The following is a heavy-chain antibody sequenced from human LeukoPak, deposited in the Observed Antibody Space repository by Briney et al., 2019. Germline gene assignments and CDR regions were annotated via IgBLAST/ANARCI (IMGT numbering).Heavy chain of an antibody. Sequence: GGSLRLSCAASGFTFSSYWMSWVRQAPGKGLEWLASIKYDGSERRYVDSMKGRLTISRDNARNSLNLHMNSLRAEDTAVYYCARDPPEWELPLDYWGQGTLVTVSS. D-gene: IGHD1-26*01. J-gene: IGHJ4*02. CDR3: ARDPPEWELPLDY. CDR1: GFTFSSYW. V-gene: IGHV3-7*01. CDR2: IKYDGSER.